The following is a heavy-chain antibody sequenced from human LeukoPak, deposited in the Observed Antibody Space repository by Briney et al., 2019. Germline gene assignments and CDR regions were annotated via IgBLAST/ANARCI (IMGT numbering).Heavy chain of an antibody. J-gene: IGHJ6*02. D-gene: IGHD6-19*01. Sequence: GGSLRLSCAASGFTFSSYEMNWVRQAPGKGLEWVSYISSSGSTIYYADSVKGRFTISRDNAKNSLYLQMNSLGAEDTAVYYCARDAAVAGYYYGMDVWGQGTTVTVSS. CDR2: ISSSGSTI. CDR3: ARDAAVAGYYYGMDV. V-gene: IGHV3-48*03. CDR1: GFTFSSYE.